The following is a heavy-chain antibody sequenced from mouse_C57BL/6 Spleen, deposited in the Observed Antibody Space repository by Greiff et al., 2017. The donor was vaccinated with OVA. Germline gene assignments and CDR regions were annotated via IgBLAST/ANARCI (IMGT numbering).Heavy chain of an antibody. Sequence: QVQLQQSGTELVKPGASVKLSCKASGYTFTSYWMHWVKQRPGQGLEWIGNINPSNGGTNYNEKFKSKATLTVDKSSSTAYMQLSSLTSEDSAVYYCAREGTGEYWYFDVWGTGTTVTVSS. CDR3: AREGTGEYWYFDV. D-gene: IGHD4-1*01. CDR1: GYTFTSYW. V-gene: IGHV1-53*01. J-gene: IGHJ1*03. CDR2: INPSNGGT.